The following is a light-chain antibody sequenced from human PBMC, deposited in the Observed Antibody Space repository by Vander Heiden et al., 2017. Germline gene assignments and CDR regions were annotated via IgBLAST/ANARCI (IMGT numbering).Light chain of an antibody. Sequence: QSALTPPPSASGSPGQSVTISCTGTSSDVGGYNSVSWYQQHPGKAPKLMIYEVSKRPSGVPDRFSGSKSGNTASLTVSGLQAEDEADYYCSSSGGRNNLVFGGGTKMTVL. CDR3: SSSGGRNNLV. CDR1: SSDVGGYNS. CDR2: EVS. V-gene: IGLV2-8*01. J-gene: IGLJ3*02.